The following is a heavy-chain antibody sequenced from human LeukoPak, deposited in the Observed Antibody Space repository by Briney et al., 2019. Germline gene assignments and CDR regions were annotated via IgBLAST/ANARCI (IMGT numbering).Heavy chain of an antibody. CDR1: GFTFSSDW. Sequence: AGGSLRLSCAASGFTFSSDWMSWVRQAPGKGLEWVANIKQDGSEKYYVDSVKGRFTISRDNAKNSLYLQMNSLRAEDTAVYYCARDECGGDCYSDAFDIWGQGKMVTVSS. D-gene: IGHD2-21*02. J-gene: IGHJ3*02. CDR3: ARDECGGDCYSDAFDI. V-gene: IGHV3-7*03. CDR2: IKQDGSEK.